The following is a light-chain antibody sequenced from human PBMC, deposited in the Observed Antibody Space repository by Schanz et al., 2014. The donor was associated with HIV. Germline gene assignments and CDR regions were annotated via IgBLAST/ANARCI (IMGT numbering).Light chain of an antibody. V-gene: IGLV2-14*03. Sequence: QSVLTQPASVSGSLGQSITISCTGTSRDIGAYKYVPWYQPHPGKAPKLMIYNDRFRPSGISNRLSGSKSGNTAFLTISGLQAKDEADYYCSSCSTSPLDLGGGTKLTVL. CDR2: NDR. CDR1: SRDIGAYKY. J-gene: IGLJ2*01. CDR3: SSCSTSPLD.